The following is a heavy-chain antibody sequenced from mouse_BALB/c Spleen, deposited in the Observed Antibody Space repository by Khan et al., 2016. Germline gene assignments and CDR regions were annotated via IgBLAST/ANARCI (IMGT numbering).Heavy chain of an antibody. CDR2: IWGDGST. CDR1: GFSIIAYG. CDR3: ARDGWGYYAMDY. Sequence: QVQLKQSGPGLVAPSQSLSITCTVSGFSIIAYGVNWVRQPPGKGLESLGMIWGDGSTDYNSALKSRLNITKDNSKSQVFLKMNSLQTDDTAKYYCARDGWGYYAMDYWGQGTSVTVSS. V-gene: IGHV2-6-7*01. J-gene: IGHJ4*01. D-gene: IGHD2-2*01.